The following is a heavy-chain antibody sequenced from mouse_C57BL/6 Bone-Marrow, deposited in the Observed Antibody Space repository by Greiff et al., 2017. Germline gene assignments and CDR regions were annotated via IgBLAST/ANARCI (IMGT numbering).Heavy chain of an antibody. CDR3: AREGGFGFAY. CDR2: IYPGGGYT. CDR1: GYTFTNYW. Sequence: QVQLKESGAELVRPGTSVKMSCKASGYTFTNYWIGWAKQRPGHGLEWIGDIYPGGGYTNYTEKFKGKATLTADKSSSTAYMQFSSLTSEDSAIYYCAREGGFGFAYWGQGTLVTVSA. V-gene: IGHV1-63*01. J-gene: IGHJ3*01.